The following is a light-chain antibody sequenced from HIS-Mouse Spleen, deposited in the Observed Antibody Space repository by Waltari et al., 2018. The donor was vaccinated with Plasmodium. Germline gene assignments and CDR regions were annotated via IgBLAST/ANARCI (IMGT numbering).Light chain of an antibody. CDR3: YSTDSSGNHRV. CDR1: ALPKKY. Sequence: SYDLTQPPSVSVSPGQTARIPCPADALPKKYAYWYQQKSGQAPVLVIYEDSKGPSGIPERFSGSSSGTMATLTISGAQVEDEADYYCYSTDSSGNHRVFGGGTKLTVL. CDR2: EDS. V-gene: IGLV3-10*01. J-gene: IGLJ3*02.